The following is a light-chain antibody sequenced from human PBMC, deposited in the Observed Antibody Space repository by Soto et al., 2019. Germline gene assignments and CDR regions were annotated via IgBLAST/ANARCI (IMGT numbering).Light chain of an antibody. CDR2: DAS. J-gene: IGKJ5*01. CDR1: QSVSSH. Sequence: EIVLTQSPATLSLSPGERATLSCRASQSVSSHLAWYQQKPGQAPRLLIYDASNRVTGIPARFSGSGSGTDFTLTISSLEPEDFAVYYCQHRSNWLSITFGHGTRLEIK. CDR3: QHRSNWLSIT. V-gene: IGKV3-11*01.